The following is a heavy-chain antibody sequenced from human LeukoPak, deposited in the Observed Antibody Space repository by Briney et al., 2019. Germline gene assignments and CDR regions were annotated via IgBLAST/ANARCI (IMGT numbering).Heavy chain of an antibody. V-gene: IGHV4-59*01. CDR1: GGSISSYY. CDR3: ARDVNYYYMDV. Sequence: SQTLSLTCTVSGGSISSYYWSWIRQPPGKGLEWIGDIYYSGSTNYNPSLKSRVTISVDTSKNQFSLKLSSVTAADTAVYYCARDVNYYYMDVWGKGTTVTVSS. CDR2: IYYSGST. J-gene: IGHJ6*03.